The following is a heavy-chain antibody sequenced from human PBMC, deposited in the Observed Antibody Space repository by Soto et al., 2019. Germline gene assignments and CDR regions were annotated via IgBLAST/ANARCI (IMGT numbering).Heavy chain of an antibody. V-gene: IGHV3-15*01. D-gene: IGHD3-3*01. Sequence: GGSLRLSCSSSGFTFSDSCMSLVVQAPGKGLEWVGRIKSKGSGGTTDYPAPVKGRFTISRDDSKNTLYLQMNSLKTEDTGVYYCCWSASVNYYFDHWGQGTVVTVSS. CDR3: CWSASVNYYFDH. J-gene: IGHJ4*02. CDR2: IKSKGSGGTT. CDR1: GFTFSDSC.